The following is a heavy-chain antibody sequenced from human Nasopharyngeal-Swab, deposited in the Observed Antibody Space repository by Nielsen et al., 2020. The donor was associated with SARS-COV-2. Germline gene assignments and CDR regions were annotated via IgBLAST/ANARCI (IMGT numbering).Heavy chain of an antibody. CDR3: ARGASGYYDFWSGYYRYYYYYYMDV. D-gene: IGHD3-3*01. Sequence: VRQAPGKGLERGANIKQDGSEKYYVDSGKGRFTISRDNAKNSLYLQMNSLRAEDTAVYYCARGASGYYDFWSGYYRYYYYYYMDVWGKGTTVTVSS. V-gene: IGHV3-7*01. J-gene: IGHJ6*03. CDR2: IKQDGSEK.